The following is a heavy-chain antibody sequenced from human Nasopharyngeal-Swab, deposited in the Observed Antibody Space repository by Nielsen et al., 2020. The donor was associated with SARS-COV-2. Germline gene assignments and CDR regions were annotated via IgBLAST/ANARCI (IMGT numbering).Heavy chain of an antibody. CDR2: FDPEDGET. J-gene: IGHJ6*02. Sequence: ASVKVSCKVSGYTLTELSMHWVRQAPGKGLEWMGTFDPEDGETIYAQKFQDRVTMIADTSTDTAYMELSSLGSEDTAAYYCATDTMNSSNFGDLDVWGQGTTVTVFS. CDR3: ATDTMNSSNFGDLDV. CDR1: GYTLTELS. V-gene: IGHV1-24*01. D-gene: IGHD3-10*01.